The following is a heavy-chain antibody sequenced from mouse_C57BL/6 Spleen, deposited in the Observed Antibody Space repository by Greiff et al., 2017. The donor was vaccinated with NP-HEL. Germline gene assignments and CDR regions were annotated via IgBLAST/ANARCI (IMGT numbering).Heavy chain of an antibody. CDR3: ARFIDYDGFAY. CDR1: GFTFTDYY. D-gene: IGHD2-4*01. V-gene: IGHV7-3*01. J-gene: IGHJ3*01. CDR2: IRNKANGYTT. Sequence: EVMLVESGGGLVQPGGSLSLSCAASGFTFTDYYMSWVRQPPGKALEWLGFIRNKANGYTTEYSASVKGRFTISRDNSKSILYLQMNALRAEDSATYYCARFIDYDGFAYWGQGTLVTVSA.